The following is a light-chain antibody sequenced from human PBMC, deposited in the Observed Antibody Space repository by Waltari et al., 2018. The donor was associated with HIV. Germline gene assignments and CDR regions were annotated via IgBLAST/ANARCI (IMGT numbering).Light chain of an antibody. Sequence: DIVMTQSPDSLAVSVGERATINCKSSQSLLYTSNNKNYLGWDQQKSGHPPNLLIYGASSRESWVPDRFIGSGSATNFTLTINVLQADDVAVYFCQQYHNTPYTFGQGTKLEIK. J-gene: IGKJ2*01. CDR1: QSLLYTSNNKNY. V-gene: IGKV4-1*01. CDR3: QQYHNTPYT. CDR2: GAS.